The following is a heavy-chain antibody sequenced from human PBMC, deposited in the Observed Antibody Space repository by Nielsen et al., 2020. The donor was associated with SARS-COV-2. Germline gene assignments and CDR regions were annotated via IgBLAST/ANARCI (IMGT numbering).Heavy chain of an antibody. CDR3: ARLITDYYYMDV. V-gene: IGHV5-10-1*01. J-gene: IGHJ6*03. CDR2: IDPSDSYT. D-gene: IGHD5-24*01. Sequence: ESLKISCKGSGYSFTSYWISWVRQMPGKGLEWMGRIDPSDSYTNYSPSFQGHVTISADKSISTAYLQWSSLKASDTAMYYCARLITDYYYMDVWGKGTTVTVSS. CDR1: GYSFTSYW.